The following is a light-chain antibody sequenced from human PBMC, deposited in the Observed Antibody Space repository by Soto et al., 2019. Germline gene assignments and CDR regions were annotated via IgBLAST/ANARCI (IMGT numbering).Light chain of an antibody. CDR2: ELN. CDR1: NSDVGGYNY. CDR3: SSYAGSNNFVV. J-gene: IGLJ2*01. V-gene: IGLV2-8*01. Sequence: QSALTQPPSASGSPGQSVTISCTGTNSDVGGYNYVSWYQQHPGKAPKLMIYELNKRPSGVPERFSGSKSGNTASLTVSGLQAEDEADYYCSSYAGSNNFVVFGGGTKLTVL.